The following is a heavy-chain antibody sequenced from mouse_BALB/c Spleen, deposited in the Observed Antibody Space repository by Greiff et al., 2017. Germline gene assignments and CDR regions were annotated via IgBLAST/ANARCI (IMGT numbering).Heavy chain of an antibody. D-gene: IGHD2-10*02. CDR2: IWSDGST. V-gene: IGHV2-6-2*01. CDR3: ARHQYGNYDAMDY. J-gene: IGHJ4*01. CDR1: GFSLTSYG. Sequence: VMLVESGPDLVAPSQSLSITCTVSGFSLTSYGVHWVRQPPGKGLEWLVVIWSDGSTTYNSALKSRLSISKDNSKSQVFLKMNSLQTDDTAMYYCARHQYGNYDAMDYWGQGTSVTVSS.